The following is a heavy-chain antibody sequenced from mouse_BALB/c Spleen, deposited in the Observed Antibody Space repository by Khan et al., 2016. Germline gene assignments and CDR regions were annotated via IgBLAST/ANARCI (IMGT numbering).Heavy chain of an antibody. CDR1: GFTFSSYA. J-gene: IGHJ1*01. V-gene: IGHV5-9-3*01. CDR3: ARHGYDVWYFDV. Sequence: EVELVESGGGLVKPGGSLKLSCAASGFTFSSYAMSWVRQTPEKRLEWVATISSGGSYTYYPDSVKGRFTISSDNAKNTLYLQMSSLRSEYTAMYYCARHGYDVWYFDVWGAGTTVTVSS. D-gene: IGHD2-14*01. CDR2: ISSGGSYT.